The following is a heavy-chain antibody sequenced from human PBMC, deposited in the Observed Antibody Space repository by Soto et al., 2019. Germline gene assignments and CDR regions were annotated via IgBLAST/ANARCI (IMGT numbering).Heavy chain of an antibody. CDR3: ASKNDYGCTESPYGMDV. CDR2: IIPIFGTA. V-gene: IGHV1-69*01. D-gene: IGHD4-17*01. Sequence: QVQLVQSGAEVKKPGSSVKVSCKASGGTFSSYAISWVRQAPGQGLEWMGGIIPIFGTANYAQKFQGRVTITADESTSTAYMELSSLRSEDTAVYYCASKNDYGCTESPYGMDVWVQGTTVTVSS. J-gene: IGHJ6*02. CDR1: GGTFSSYA.